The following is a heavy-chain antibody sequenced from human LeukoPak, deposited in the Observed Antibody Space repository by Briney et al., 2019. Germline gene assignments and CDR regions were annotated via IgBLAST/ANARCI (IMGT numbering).Heavy chain of an antibody. Sequence: GRSPRLSCAASGFTFSSYAMHWVRQAPGKGLEWVAVISYDGSNKYYADSVKGRFTISRDNSKNTQYLQMNSLRAEDTAVYYCGRDLSGLLVSWGQGTLVTVSS. J-gene: IGHJ5*02. V-gene: IGHV3-30-3*01. CDR3: GRDLSGLLVS. CDR2: ISYDGSNK. CDR1: GFTFSSYA. D-gene: IGHD2-15*01.